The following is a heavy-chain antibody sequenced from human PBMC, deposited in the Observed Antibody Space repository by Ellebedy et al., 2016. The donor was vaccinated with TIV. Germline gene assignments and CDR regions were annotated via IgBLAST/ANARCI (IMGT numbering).Heavy chain of an antibody. Sequence: GGSLRLSCAASGFTLSDYWMHWVRQAPGKGLEWVSYISSSSDTIYYADSVTGRFTISRDNAKNSLYLQMNSLRAEDTAVYYCARDHRSNSCLDVWGQGTTVTVSS. CDR1: GFTLSDYW. CDR2: ISSSSDTI. J-gene: IGHJ6*02. V-gene: IGHV3-48*04. CDR3: ARDHRSNSCLDV. D-gene: IGHD2-2*01.